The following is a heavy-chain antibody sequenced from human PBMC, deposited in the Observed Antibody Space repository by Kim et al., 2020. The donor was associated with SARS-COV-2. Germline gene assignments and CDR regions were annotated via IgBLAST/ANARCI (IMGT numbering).Heavy chain of an antibody. CDR3: SKGKEGKTGTTPVFDN. CDR1: GITLSSYG. J-gene: IGHJ4*02. Sequence: GGSLRLSCAASGITLSSYGIHWVRQAPGKGLEWVAAITYDGSNKYYGDSVKGRFTISRDNSKSTVDLQMNSLRAEDTAVYYCSKGKEGKTGTTPVFDNWGQGTLVTVSS. CDR2: ITYDGSNK. V-gene: IGHV3-30*18. D-gene: IGHD1-7*01.